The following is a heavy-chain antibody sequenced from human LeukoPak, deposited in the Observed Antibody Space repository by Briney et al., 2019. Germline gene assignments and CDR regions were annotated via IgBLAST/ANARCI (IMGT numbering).Heavy chain of an antibody. CDR2: INAGNGNT. CDR3: ARDYDYVWGSYRPSTLGY. D-gene: IGHD3-16*02. V-gene: IGHV1-3*01. CDR1: GFTFSSYA. Sequence: PGRSLRLSCAASGFTFSSYAMHWVRQAPGQRLEWMGWINAGNGNTKYSQKFQGRVTITRDTSASTAYMELSSLRSEDTAVYYCARDYDYVWGSYRPSTLGYWGQGTLVTVSS. J-gene: IGHJ4*02.